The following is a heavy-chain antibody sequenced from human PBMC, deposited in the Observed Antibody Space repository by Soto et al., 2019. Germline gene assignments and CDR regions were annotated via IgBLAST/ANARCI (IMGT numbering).Heavy chain of an antibody. J-gene: IGHJ4*02. Sequence: QVQLVESGGGVVQPGASLRLSCAASGFSFSNYAMNWVRQAPDKGLEWVALISYEGSAQYYADSVKGRFTISRDNSKNTLYLQMNSLRVEDTALYYCTKCGWSSSGWSDYWGQGTLVTVPS. CDR2: ISYEGSAQ. CDR1: GFSFSNYA. CDR3: TKCGWSSSGWSDY. D-gene: IGHD6-19*01. V-gene: IGHV3-30*18.